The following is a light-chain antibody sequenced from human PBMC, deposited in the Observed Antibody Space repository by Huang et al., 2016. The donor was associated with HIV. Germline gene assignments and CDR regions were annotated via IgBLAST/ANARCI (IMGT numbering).Light chain of an antibody. Sequence: DIVMTQSPLSLPVTPGEPASISCRSSQSLLHSNGYNYLDLYLQKPGQSPQLLIYLGSNRASGVSDRFSGSGAGTDFTLKISRVEAEDVGVYYGMQALQTPHTCGQGTKLEIK. CDR2: LGS. CDR1: QSLLHSNGYNY. J-gene: IGKJ2*01. V-gene: IGKV2-28*01. CDR3: MQALQTPHT.